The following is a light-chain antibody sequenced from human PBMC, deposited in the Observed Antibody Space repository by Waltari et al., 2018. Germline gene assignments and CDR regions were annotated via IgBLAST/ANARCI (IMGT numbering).Light chain of an antibody. CDR1: QSVLYSSNNKNY. CDR2: WAS. J-gene: IGKJ2*01. Sequence: DIVMTQSPDPLAVSLGERATTNCKSSQSVLYSSNNKNYLAWYQQKPGQPPKLLIYWASIRESGVPDRFSGSGSGTDFTLTISSLQAEDVAVYYCQQYYTTPVTFGQGTKLEIK. CDR3: QQYYTTPVT. V-gene: IGKV4-1*01.